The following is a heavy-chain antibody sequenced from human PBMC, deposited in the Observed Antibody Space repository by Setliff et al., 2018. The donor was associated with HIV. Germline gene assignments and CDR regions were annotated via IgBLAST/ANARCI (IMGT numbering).Heavy chain of an antibody. CDR2: IYYSGST. CDR3: ARTEDYSYGDAPFDY. V-gene: IGHV4-39*07. D-gene: IGHD5-18*01. J-gene: IGHJ4*01. CDR1: GGSMTSSNYY. Sequence: SETLSLTCTVSGGSMTSSNYYWGWIRQSPGRGLEWIGSIYYSGSTNYNPSLKSRVTISVDTSKNQFSLKLSSVTAADTAVYYCARTEDYSYGDAPFDYWGHGTLVTVS.